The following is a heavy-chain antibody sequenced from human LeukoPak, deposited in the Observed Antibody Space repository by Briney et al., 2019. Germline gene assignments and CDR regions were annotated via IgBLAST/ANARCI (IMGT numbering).Heavy chain of an antibody. CDR3: AKSGVGSFYCFGH. Sequence: GGSLRLSCAASGFTFSSCWMSWVRQAPGKGLEWVANIKQDGSEKYYVDSVKGRFTISRDNAKNSLYLQMNSLRAEDTAVYYCAKSGVGSFYCFGHWGLGALVTVSS. J-gene: IGHJ4*02. V-gene: IGHV3-7*01. CDR2: IKQDGSEK. D-gene: IGHD3-3*02. CDR1: GFTFSSCW.